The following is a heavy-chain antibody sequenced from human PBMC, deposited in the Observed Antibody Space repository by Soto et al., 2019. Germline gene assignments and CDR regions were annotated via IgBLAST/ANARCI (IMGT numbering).Heavy chain of an antibody. Sequence: PGASLRLSCAASGFTFSSYSMNWVRPAPGKGLEWVSSISSSSSYIYYADSVKGRFTISRDNAKNSLYLQMNSLRAEDTAVYYCARTVGYSGYDYSDWGQGTLVTVSS. CDR3: ARTVGYSGYDYSD. CDR1: GFTFSSYS. D-gene: IGHD5-12*01. J-gene: IGHJ4*02. V-gene: IGHV3-21*01. CDR2: ISSSSSYI.